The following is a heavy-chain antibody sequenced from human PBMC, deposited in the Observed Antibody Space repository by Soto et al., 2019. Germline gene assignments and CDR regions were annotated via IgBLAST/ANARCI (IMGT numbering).Heavy chain of an antibody. Sequence: SETLSLTCAVYGGSSGSFSGYYWGWIRQPPGKGLEWIGDINYSGSTYYNPSLKSRVTMSVDASKNQFSLKLNSVTAVDTDVYYCARGQLLPDYWGQGTLVTVSS. D-gene: IGHD2-15*01. V-gene: IGHV4-34*01. J-gene: IGHJ4*02. CDR3: ARGQLLPDY. CDR2: INYSGST. CDR1: GGSSGSFSGYY.